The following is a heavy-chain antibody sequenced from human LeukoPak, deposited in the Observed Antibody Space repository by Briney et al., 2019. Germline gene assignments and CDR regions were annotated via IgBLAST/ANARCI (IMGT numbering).Heavy chain of an antibody. J-gene: IGHJ4*02. D-gene: IGHD3-3*01. CDR1: GVTPCSYL. CDR2: IKQEGSEK. Sequence: GGSLRLSRAAYGVTPCSYLVSWGRQAPGKGLGWVANIKQEGSEKYYVYSVKGRFTISRDNAKNSLYLQMNSLRAAVTAVYYCARDLFITIFGVVPVLGFWGQGTLVTVSS. V-gene: IGHV3-7*01. CDR3: ARDLFITIFGVVPVLGF.